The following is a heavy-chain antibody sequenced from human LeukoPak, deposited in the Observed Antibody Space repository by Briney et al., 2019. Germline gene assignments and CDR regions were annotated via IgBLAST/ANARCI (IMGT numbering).Heavy chain of an antibody. CDR3: ARDVASRSDISGYYPYYYYYGMGV. Sequence: ASVKVSCKASGYTFTSYYMHWVRQAPGQGLEWMGIINPSGGSTSYAQKFQGRVTMTRDMSTSTVYMELNSLRAEDTAFYCCARDVASRSDISGYYPYYYYYGMGVWGQGTTVTV. CDR1: GYTFTSYY. V-gene: IGHV1-46*01. CDR2: INPSGGST. J-gene: IGHJ6*02. D-gene: IGHD3-22*01.